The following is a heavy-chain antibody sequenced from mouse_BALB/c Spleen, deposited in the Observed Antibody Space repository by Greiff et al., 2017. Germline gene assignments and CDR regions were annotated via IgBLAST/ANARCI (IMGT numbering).Heavy chain of an antibody. J-gene: IGHJ2*01. V-gene: IGHV5-12-1*01. CDR3: ARHDYDY. Sequence: EVKLVESGGGLVKPGGSLKLSCAASGFAFSSYDMSWVRQTPEKRLEWVAYISSGGGSTYYPDTVKGRFTISRDNAKNTLYLQMSSLKSEDTAMYYCARHDYDYWGQGTTLTVSS. CDR2: ISSGGGST. D-gene: IGHD2-4*01. CDR1: GFAFSSYD.